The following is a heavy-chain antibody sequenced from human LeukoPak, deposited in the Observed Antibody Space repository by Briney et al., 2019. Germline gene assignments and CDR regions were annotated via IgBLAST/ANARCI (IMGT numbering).Heavy chain of an antibody. J-gene: IGHJ6*03. CDR3: ARDSAQQPYGTYYYYYMDV. CDR1: GFTFSSYS. CDR2: IRYDGSNK. D-gene: IGHD6-13*01. Sequence: GGSLRLSCAASGFTFSSYSMHWVRQAPGKGLEWVAFIRYDGSNKYYADSVKGRFTISRDNSKNTLYLQMNSLRAEDTAVYYCARDSAQQPYGTYYYYYMDVWGKGTTVTVSS. V-gene: IGHV3-30*02.